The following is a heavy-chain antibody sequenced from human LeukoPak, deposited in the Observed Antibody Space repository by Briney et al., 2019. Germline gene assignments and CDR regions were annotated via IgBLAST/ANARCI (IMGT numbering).Heavy chain of an antibody. CDR2: ISSSGSTI. J-gene: IGHJ4*02. CDR1: GFTFSSYW. CDR3: ARLKSVAAPSDY. D-gene: IGHD6-19*01. Sequence: GGSLRLSCAASGFTFSSYWMSWVRQAPGKGLEWVSYISSSGSTIYYADSVKGRFTISRDNAKNSLFLQVNSLRAEDTAVYYCARLKSVAAPSDYWGQGTLVTVPS. V-gene: IGHV3-48*01.